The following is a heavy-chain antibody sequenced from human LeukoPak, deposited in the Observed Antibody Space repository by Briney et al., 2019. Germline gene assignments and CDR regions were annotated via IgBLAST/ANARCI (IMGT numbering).Heavy chain of an antibody. Sequence: SETLSLTCTVSLHSIRGSSYCSGWIRQPPGKGLEWIGNIYYSGSTYYNPSLKSRVIISVDTSKNQFSLKLSSVTASDTAVYYCARLGAAAGRFDYWGQGTLVTVSS. CDR3: ARLGAAAGRFDY. CDR1: LHSIRGSSYC. D-gene: IGHD6-13*01. V-gene: IGHV4-39*01. CDR2: IYYSGST. J-gene: IGHJ4*02.